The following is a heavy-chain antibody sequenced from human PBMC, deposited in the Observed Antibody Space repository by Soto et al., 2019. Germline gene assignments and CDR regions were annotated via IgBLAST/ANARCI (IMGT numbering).Heavy chain of an antibody. V-gene: IGHV1-69*13. Sequence: SVKVSGKASGGTFSSYAISWVRQAPGQGLEWMGGIIPIFGTANYAQKFQGRVTITADESTSTAYMELSSLRSEDTAVYYCARVGMATIKSGYYYYGMDVWGQGTTVTVSS. J-gene: IGHJ6*02. CDR1: GGTFSSYA. CDR2: IIPIFGTA. D-gene: IGHD5-12*01. CDR3: ARVGMATIKSGYYYYGMDV.